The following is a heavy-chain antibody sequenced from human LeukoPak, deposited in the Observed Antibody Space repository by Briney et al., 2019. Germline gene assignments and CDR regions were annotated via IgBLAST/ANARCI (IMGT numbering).Heavy chain of an antibody. J-gene: IGHJ3*02. CDR3: ARSTSGWYEDAFDI. D-gene: IGHD6-19*01. V-gene: IGHV3-66*01. CDR1: GFTVSSNY. CDR2: IYSGGST. Sequence: GGSLRLSCAASGFTVSSNYMSWVRQAPGKGLEWVSVIYSGGSTYYADSVKGRYTISRDNSKNTLYLQMNSLRAEDTAVYYCARSTSGWYEDAFDIWGQGTMVTVSS.